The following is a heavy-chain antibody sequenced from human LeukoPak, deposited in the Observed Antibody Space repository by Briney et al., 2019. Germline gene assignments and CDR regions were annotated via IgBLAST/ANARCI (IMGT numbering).Heavy chain of an antibody. D-gene: IGHD3-22*01. V-gene: IGHV4-59*12. CDR3: ARGAQTYYDKAPVDY. CDR2: IYYSGST. CDR1: GGSISSYY. Sequence: PSETLSLNCTVSGGSISSYYWSWIRQPPGKGLEWIGYIYYSGSTNYNPSLKSRVTISVDTSKSQFSLKLNSMTAADTAVYYCARGAQTYYDKAPVDYWGQGTLVTVSS. J-gene: IGHJ4*02.